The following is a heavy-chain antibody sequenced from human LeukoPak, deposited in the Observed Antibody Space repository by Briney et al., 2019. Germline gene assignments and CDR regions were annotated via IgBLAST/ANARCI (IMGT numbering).Heavy chain of an antibody. D-gene: IGHD6-19*01. CDR2: ISYSASTI. V-gene: IGHV3-48*03. Sequence: PGGSLRLSCAASGFTFSSYDMNWVRQAPGKGLEWVSYISYSASTIHYADSVKGRFTISRDNAKNSLHLQMNSLRAADTAIYYCARDSGRRDLDYWGQGTLVTVSS. J-gene: IGHJ4*02. CDR1: GFTFSSYD. CDR3: ARDSGRRDLDY.